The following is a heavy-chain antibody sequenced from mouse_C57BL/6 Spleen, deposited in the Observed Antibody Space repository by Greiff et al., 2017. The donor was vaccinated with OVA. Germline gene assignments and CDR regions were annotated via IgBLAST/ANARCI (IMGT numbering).Heavy chain of an antibody. D-gene: IGHD2-5*01. V-gene: IGHV1-15*01. CDR1: GYTFTDYE. CDR2: IDPETGGT. Sequence: QVQLKESGAELVRPGASVSLSCKASGYTFTDYEMHWVKQTPVHGLEWIGAIDPETGGTAYNQKFKGKAILTADKSSSTAYMELRSLTSEDSAVYYCTKEGYYSNSWFAYWGQGTLVTVSA. J-gene: IGHJ3*01. CDR3: TKEGYYSNSWFAY.